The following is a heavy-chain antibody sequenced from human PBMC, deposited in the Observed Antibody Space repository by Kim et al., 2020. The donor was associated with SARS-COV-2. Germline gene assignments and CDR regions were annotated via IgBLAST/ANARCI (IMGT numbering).Heavy chain of an antibody. J-gene: IGHJ4*02. D-gene: IGHD1-26*01. Sequence: DAVKGRFTNSRDNSKNTLYLQMSSLRAEDTAVYYCVKDQGNSGSLGGIDYWGQGTLVTVSS. V-gene: IGHV3-64D*09. CDR3: VKDQGNSGSLGGIDY.